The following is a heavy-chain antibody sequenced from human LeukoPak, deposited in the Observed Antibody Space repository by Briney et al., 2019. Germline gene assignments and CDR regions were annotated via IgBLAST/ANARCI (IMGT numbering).Heavy chain of an antibody. Sequence: SVKVSCKASGGTFSSYAISWVRQAPGQGLEWMGRIIPIFGTANYAQKFQGRVTITTDESTSTAYMELSSLRSEDTAVYYCARDRGIAVAQRVFDYWGQGTLVTVSS. CDR1: GGTFSSYA. CDR2: IIPIFGTA. D-gene: IGHD6-19*01. J-gene: IGHJ4*02. CDR3: ARDRGIAVAQRVFDY. V-gene: IGHV1-69*05.